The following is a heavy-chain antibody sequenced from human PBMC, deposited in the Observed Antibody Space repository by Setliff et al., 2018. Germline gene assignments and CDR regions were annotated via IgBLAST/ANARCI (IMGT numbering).Heavy chain of an antibody. CDR3: AGHIAVAGTADAFDI. CDR1: GYSFTSYW. V-gene: IGHV5-51*01. CDR2: IYPGDSDT. J-gene: IGHJ3*02. D-gene: IGHD6-19*01. Sequence: GESLKISCKGSGYSFTSYWIGWVRQMPGKGLEWMGIIYPGDSDTRYSPSFQGQVTISADKSISTAYLQWSSLKASDTAMYYCAGHIAVAGTADAFDIWGQGTMVT.